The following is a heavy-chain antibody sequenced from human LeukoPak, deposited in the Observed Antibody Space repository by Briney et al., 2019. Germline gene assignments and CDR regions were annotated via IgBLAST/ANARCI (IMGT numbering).Heavy chain of an antibody. J-gene: IGHJ4*02. D-gene: IGHD2-21*02. CDR3: ARAAAYCGGDCYPLDY. CDR2: ISTYNGNT. CDR1: GYTFTNYG. V-gene: IGHV1-18*01. Sequence: ASVKVSCKASGYTFTNYGISWVRQAPGQGLEWMGYISTYNGNTNYAQKFQGRVTMTRNTSISTAYMELSSLRSEDTAVYYCARAAAYCGGDCYPLDYWGQGTLVTVSS.